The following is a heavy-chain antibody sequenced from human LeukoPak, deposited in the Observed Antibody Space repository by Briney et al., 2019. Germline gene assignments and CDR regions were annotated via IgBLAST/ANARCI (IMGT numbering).Heavy chain of an antibody. V-gene: IGHV4-59*08. CDR2: IYYSGST. CDR3: ARHETPFTFDI. CDR1: GGSISTYY. J-gene: IGHJ3*02. D-gene: IGHD2-15*01. Sequence: KPSETLSLTCTVSGGSISTYYWSRIRQPPGKGLEWIGYIYYSGSTNFNPSLKSRVTISIDTSKNQFSLKLTSVIAADTAVYYCARHETPFTFDIGGQGTRAPVSP.